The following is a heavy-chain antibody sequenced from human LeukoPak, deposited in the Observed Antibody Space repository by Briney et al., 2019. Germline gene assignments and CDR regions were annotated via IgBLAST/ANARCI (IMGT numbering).Heavy chain of an antibody. V-gene: IGHV1-2*02. CDR2: INPNSGGT. J-gene: IGHJ4*02. D-gene: IGHD2-21*02. CDR1: GYTFTGYY. Sequence: ASVKVSCKASGYTFTGYYMHWVQPAPGQGLEWMGWINPNSGGTNYAQKFQGRVTMTRDTSISTAYMELSRLRSDDTAVYYCARARVRLTLRAAPFDYWGQGTLVTVSS. CDR3: ARARVRLTLRAAPFDY.